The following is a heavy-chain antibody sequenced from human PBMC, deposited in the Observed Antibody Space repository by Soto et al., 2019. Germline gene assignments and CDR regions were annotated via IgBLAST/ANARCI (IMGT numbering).Heavy chain of an antibody. V-gene: IGHV3-30-3*01. CDR3: AREQPGGYCNNGVCPAPFDY. Sequence: QVQLVESGGGVVQPGRSLRLSCAASGFTFSSYAMHWVRQAPGKGLEWVAVISYDGSNKYYADSVKGRFTISRDNSKNTLYLQMNSLRAEDTAAYYCAREQPGGYCNNGVCPAPFDYWGQGTLVTVSS. CDR1: GFTFSSYA. CDR2: ISYDGSNK. J-gene: IGHJ4*02. D-gene: IGHD2-8*01.